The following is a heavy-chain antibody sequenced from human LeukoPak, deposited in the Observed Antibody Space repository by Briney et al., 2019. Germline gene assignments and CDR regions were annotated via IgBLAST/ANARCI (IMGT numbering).Heavy chain of an antibody. CDR1: GFTFTSYS. J-gene: IGHJ3*02. CDR2: ISSSSSYI. CDR3: ARASIAAPLDAFDI. V-gene: IGHV3-21*01. Sequence: PGGSLRLSCAASGFTFTSYSMNWVRQAPGKGLEWVSSISSSSSYIYYADSVKGRFTISRDNAKNSLYLQMNSLRAEDTAVYYCARASIAAPLDAFDIWGQGTMVTVSS. D-gene: IGHD6-6*01.